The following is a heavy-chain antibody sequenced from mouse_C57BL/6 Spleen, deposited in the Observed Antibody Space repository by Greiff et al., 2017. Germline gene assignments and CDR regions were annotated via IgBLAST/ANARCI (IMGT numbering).Heavy chain of an antibody. CDR1: GYAFSSYW. J-gene: IGHJ2*01. CDR2: IYPGDGDT. CDR3: ARAGNWGVDY. Sequence: VKLQESGAELVKPGASVKISCKASGYAFSSYWMNWVKQRPGKGLEWIGQIYPGDGDTNYNGKFKGKATLTADKSSSTAYMQLSSLTSEDSAVYFCARAGNWGVDYWGQGTTLTVSS. V-gene: IGHV1-80*01. D-gene: IGHD4-1*01.